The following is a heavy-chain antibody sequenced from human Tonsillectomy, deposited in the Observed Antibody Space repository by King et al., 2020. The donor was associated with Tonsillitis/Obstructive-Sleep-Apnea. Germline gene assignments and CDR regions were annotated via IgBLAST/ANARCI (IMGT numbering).Heavy chain of an antibody. Sequence: VQLVQSGAEVKKPGASVKVSCKASGYTFTGYYMHWVRQAPGQGLEWMGRINPNSGGTNYAQKFQGRVTMTRDTSISTAYMELSRLRSDDPAVYYCAYLRRYCSGGSFPRWGDYWGQGTLVTVSS. D-gene: IGHD2-15*01. CDR1: GYTFTGYY. CDR3: AYLRRYCSGGSFPRWGDY. CDR2: INPNSGGT. J-gene: IGHJ4*02. V-gene: IGHV1-2*06.